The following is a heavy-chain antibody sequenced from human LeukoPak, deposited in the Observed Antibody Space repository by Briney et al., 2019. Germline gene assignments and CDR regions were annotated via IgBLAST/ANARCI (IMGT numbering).Heavy chain of an antibody. CDR2: IYYSGST. Sequence: MSSETLSLTCTVSGGSISSYYWSWIRQPPGKGLEWIGYIYYSGSTNYNPSLKSRVTISVDTSKNQFSLKLSSVTAADTAVYYCARDPGSSGWYSFDYWGQGTLVTVSS. D-gene: IGHD6-19*01. CDR3: ARDPGSSGWYSFDY. V-gene: IGHV4-59*01. CDR1: GGSISSYY. J-gene: IGHJ4*02.